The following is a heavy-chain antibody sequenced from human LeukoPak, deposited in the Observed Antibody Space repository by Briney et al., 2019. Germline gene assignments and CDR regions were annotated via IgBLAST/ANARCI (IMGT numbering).Heavy chain of an antibody. CDR1: GYTFNTFD. CDR3: ARGRRLRGVTSRPIYYYYYMDV. V-gene: IGHV1-8*03. Sequence: GASVKLSCKASGYTFNTFDINWVRQATGQGPEWMGWVNPDNDKTVCAPKFQGRVSISSNNSINTAYMEFSGLKSDDTAVYYCARGRRLRGVTSRPIYYYYYMDVWGGGTTVTVSS. D-gene: IGHD3-10*01. CDR2: VNPDNDKT. J-gene: IGHJ6*03.